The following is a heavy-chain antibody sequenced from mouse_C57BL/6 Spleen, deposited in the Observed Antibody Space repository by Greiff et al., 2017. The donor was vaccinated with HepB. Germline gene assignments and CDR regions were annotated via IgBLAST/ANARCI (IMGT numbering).Heavy chain of an antibody. V-gene: IGHV1-22*01. CDR2: INPNNGGT. Sequence: VQLQQSGPELVKPGASVKMSCKASGYTFTDYNMHWVKQSPGKSLEWIGYINPNNGGTSYNQKFKGKATLTVNKSSSTAYLALRSLTSEESAVYNCASPSDFDYWGQGTTLTVSS. CDR3: ASPSDFDY. J-gene: IGHJ2*01. D-gene: IGHD3-1*01. CDR1: GYTFTDYN.